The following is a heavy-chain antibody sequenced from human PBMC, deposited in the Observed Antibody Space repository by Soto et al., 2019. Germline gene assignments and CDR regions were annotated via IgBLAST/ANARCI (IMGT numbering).Heavy chain of an antibody. CDR1: RCIVDDYA. D-gene: IGHD2-15*01. V-gene: IGHV3-9*01. J-gene: IGHJ4*01. CDR2: ISWNSGSI. Sequence: PACCLRLSWASGRCIVDDYAMLMVQKTPGKVLERVSVISWNSGSIGYADSVKGRFTISRDNAKNSLYLQMNSLRAEDTALYYCAIVSPSSGASYYLYYFDYWGHGTLVPVSS. CDR3: AIVSPSSGASYYLYYFDY.